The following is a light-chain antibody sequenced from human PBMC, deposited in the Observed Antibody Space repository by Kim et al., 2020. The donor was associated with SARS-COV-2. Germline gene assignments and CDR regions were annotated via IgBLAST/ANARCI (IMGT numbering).Light chain of an antibody. CDR1: SSDVGGYNY. CDR2: DVS. CDR3: SSYTSSSRV. J-gene: IGLJ3*02. Sequence: QSALTQPASVSGSPGQSITISCTGTSSDVGGYNYVSWYQQHPGKAPKLMIYDVSKRPSGVSNRLSGSKSGNTASLTISGLQAEDEADYYCSSYTSSSRVFGGGTQLTVL. V-gene: IGLV2-14*01.